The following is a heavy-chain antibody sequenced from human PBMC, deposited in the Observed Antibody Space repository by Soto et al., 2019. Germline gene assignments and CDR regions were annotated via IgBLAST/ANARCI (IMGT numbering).Heavy chain of an antibody. CDR1: GFTFSSYA. J-gene: IGHJ2*01. CDR2: ISGSGGST. D-gene: IGHD6-13*01. CDR3: AKVGMAAARPIWYFDL. Sequence: GGSLRLSCAASGFTFSSYAMSWVRQAPGKGLEWVSAISGSGGSTYYADSVKGRFTISRDNSKNTLYLQMNSLRAEDTAVYYCAKVGMAAARPIWYFDLWGRGTLVTVPS. V-gene: IGHV3-23*01.